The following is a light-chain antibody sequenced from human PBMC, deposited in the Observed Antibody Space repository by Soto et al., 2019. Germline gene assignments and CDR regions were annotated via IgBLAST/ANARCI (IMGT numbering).Light chain of an antibody. J-gene: IGKJ1*01. V-gene: IGKV1-5*01. CDR2: DAS. CDR3: QQYNSYSPWT. Sequence: THMTQSPSTLSASVGDRVTINFRASQTISSWLAWYQQKPGKAPKLLIYDASNLQSGIPSRFSGSGSGTEFTLTISSLQPDDFATYYCQQYNSYSPWTFGQGTKVDI. CDR1: QTISSW.